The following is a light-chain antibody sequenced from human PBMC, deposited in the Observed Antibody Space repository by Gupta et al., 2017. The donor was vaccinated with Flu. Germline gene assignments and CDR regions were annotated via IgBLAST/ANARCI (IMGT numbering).Light chain of an antibody. CDR3: QQEQQLCT. CDR1: QSLVHSDGNTY. J-gene: IGKJ1*01. Sequence: DIVLTQTPLSSPVTLGQPASISCRSSQSLVHSDGNTYLRWLQQRPGQPPRLIIYKISNRFCGVADLFSGGGGGTYFTLNSRREEDDVVGDYYVQQEQQLCTFGQGTKVEIK. CDR2: KIS. V-gene: IGKV2-24*01.